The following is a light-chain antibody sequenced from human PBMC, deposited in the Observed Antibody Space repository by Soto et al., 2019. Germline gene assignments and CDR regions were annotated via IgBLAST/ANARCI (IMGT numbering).Light chain of an antibody. CDR3: QQYNNWPPIT. V-gene: IGKV3D-15*01. J-gene: IGKJ5*01. CDR1: QTFSAKF. Sequence: EIVLTQSPGTLSLSPGERATLYCRSSQTFSAKFLAWYQQKPGQAPRLLIYGVSNRAPGIPDRFSGSGSGTEFTLTISSLQSEDFAVYYCQQYNNWPPITFGQGTRLEIK. CDR2: GVS.